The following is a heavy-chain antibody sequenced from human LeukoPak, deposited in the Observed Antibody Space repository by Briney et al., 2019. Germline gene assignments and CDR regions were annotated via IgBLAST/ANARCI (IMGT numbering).Heavy chain of an antibody. Sequence: GGSLRLSCVASGFIFSSYGMHWVRQAPGKGLDWVAFIRYDGSNKHYADSVKGRFTISRDNSKNTLYLQMNSLRAEDTAVYYCAKRGEGVSNRWYMNNWFDPWGQGTRVTVSS. CDR2: IRYDGSNK. CDR3: AKRGEGVSNRWYMNNWFDP. V-gene: IGHV3-30*02. J-gene: IGHJ5*02. D-gene: IGHD6-13*01. CDR1: GFIFSSYG.